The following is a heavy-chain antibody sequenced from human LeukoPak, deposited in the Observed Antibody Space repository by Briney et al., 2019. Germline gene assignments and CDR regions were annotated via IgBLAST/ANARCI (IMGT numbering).Heavy chain of an antibody. Sequence: SETLSLTCAVSGGSISSYYRSWIRQPAGKGLEWIGRIYTSGPANYNPSLKSRVTMSVDTSKKQLSLKLNSVTAADTAVYYCAVVVITPYYFEYWGQGTLVTVSS. V-gene: IGHV4-4*07. CDR2: IYTSGPA. CDR3: AVVVITPYYFEY. J-gene: IGHJ4*02. CDR1: GGSISSYY. D-gene: IGHD3-22*01.